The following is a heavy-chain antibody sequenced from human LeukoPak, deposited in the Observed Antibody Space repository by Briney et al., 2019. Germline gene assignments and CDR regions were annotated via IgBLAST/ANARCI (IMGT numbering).Heavy chain of an antibody. D-gene: IGHD6-13*01. V-gene: IGHV4-39*07. CDR2: IYYSGST. CDR3: ARGRQQLARGLGP. Sequence: SETLSLTCTVSGGSISSSSYYWGWIRQPPGKGLEWIGSIYYSGSTNYNPSLKSRVTISVDTSKNQFSLKLSSVTAADTAVYYCARGRQQLARGLGPWGQGTLVTVSS. CDR1: GGSISSSSYY. J-gene: IGHJ5*02.